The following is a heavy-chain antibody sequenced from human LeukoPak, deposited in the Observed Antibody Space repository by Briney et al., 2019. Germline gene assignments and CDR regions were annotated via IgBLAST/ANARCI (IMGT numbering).Heavy chain of an antibody. CDR2: ISAYSGNT. CDR3: ARGVEPGFLQWLPRASINYYYYYMDV. J-gene: IGHJ6*03. D-gene: IGHD3-3*01. CDR1: GYNYTSYG. V-gene: IGHV1-18*01. Sequence: ASVKVSCKASGYNYTSYGISWVRQAPGQGLEWMGWISAYSGNTNYAQKFQGRVTMTTDTSTNTAYMELRSLRSDDTAVYYCARGVEPGFLQWLPRASINYYYYYMDVWGKGTTVTVSS.